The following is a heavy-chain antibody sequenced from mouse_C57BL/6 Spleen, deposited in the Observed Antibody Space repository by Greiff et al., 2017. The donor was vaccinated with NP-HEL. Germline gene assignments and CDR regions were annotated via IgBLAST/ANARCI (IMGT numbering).Heavy chain of an antibody. CDR1: GYSFTGYS. V-gene: IGHV1-42*01. CDR2: INPSTGGT. Sequence: VQLQQSGPELVKPGASVKISCKASGYSFTGYSMNWVKQSPEKSLEWIGEINPSTGGTNYNQKFKAKATLTVDKSSSTAYMQLKSLTTEDSAVSSCARWAFDYWGQGTTLTVSS. J-gene: IGHJ2*01. CDR3: ARWAFDY.